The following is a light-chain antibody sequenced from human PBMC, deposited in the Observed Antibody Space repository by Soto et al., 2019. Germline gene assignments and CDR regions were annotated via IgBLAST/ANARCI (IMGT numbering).Light chain of an antibody. Sequence: DIQMTQSPSYVSAXVGXRXTITCRASQGIKNWLAWYQQKPGKAPNLLIYTGSSLQSGVPSRFSGSGSGTEFTLTISSLQPDDFATYYCQQYNSYSQTFGQGTKVDIK. J-gene: IGKJ1*01. CDR2: TGS. CDR3: QQYNSYSQT. CDR1: QGIKNW. V-gene: IGKV1D-16*01.